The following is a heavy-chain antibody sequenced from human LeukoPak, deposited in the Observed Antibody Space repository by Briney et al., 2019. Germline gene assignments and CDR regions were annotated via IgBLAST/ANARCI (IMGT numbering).Heavy chain of an antibody. CDR2: ISSSGSTI. CDR1: GFSFSDYY. Sequence: PGGSLRLSCAASGFSFSDYYMSWIRQAPGKGLEWVSYISSSGSTIYYADSVKGRFTISRDNAKNSLYLQMNSLRAEDTAVYYCARDSSGWYAVGAFDIWGQGTMVTVSS. CDR3: ARDSSGWYAVGAFDI. V-gene: IGHV3-11*01. D-gene: IGHD6-19*01. J-gene: IGHJ3*02.